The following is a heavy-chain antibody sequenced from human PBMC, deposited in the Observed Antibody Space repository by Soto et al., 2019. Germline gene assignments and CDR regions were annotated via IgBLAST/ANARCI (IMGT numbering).Heavy chain of an antibody. CDR1: GYTFTSYP. J-gene: IGHJ3*02. CDR3: ARSSIAARPGAFDI. Sequence: ASVKVSCKASGYTFTSYPMHWVRQAPGQGLEWMGWINPDSGGTNYAQKFQGWVTMTRDTSISSAYMELSRLRSDDTAVYYCARSSIAARPGAFDIWGQGTMVTVSS. V-gene: IGHV1-2*04. CDR2: INPDSGGT. D-gene: IGHD6-6*01.